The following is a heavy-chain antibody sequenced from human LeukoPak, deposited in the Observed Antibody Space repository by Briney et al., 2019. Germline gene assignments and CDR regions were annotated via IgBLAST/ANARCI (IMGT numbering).Heavy chain of an antibody. V-gene: IGHV3-23*01. CDR2: VIGSAGTT. D-gene: IGHD3-16*01. Sequence: GGSLTLSCEVCGFTFSVFAMRCARQATGGGVVWVSAVIGSAGTTNYAATMKGRFTISRANSKNTTYRQMNSLRAEDTAVYYCAKARGIVFYYHYGMDIWGQGTTVTVSS. CDR1: GFTFSVFA. CDR3: AKARGIVFYYHYGMDI. J-gene: IGHJ6*02.